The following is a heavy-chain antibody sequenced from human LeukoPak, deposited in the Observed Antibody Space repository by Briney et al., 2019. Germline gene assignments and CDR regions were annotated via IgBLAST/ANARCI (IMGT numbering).Heavy chain of an antibody. J-gene: IGHJ5*02. CDR2: INPSGGST. CDR3: AREVLRFLEWPNWFDP. CDR1: GYTFTSYY. V-gene: IGHV1-46*01. Sequence: ASAKVSCKASGYTFTSYYMHWVRQAPGQGLEWMGIINPSGGSTSYAQKFQGRVTMTRDTSTSTVYMELSSLRSEDTAVYYCAREVLRFLEWPNWFDPWGQGTLVTVSS. D-gene: IGHD3-3*01.